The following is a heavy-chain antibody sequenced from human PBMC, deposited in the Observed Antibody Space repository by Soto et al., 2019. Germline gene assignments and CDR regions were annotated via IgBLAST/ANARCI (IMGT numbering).Heavy chain of an antibody. Sequence: GGSLRLSCAASGFTFSSYSMNWVRQAPGKGLEWVSSISSSSSYIYYADSVKGRFTISRDNAKNSLYLQMNSLRAEDTAVYYCATAAVDAAAGTRWDYYYGMDVWGQGTTVTVSS. CDR1: GFTFSSYS. V-gene: IGHV3-21*01. J-gene: IGHJ6*02. CDR3: ATAAVDAAAGTRWDYYYGMDV. D-gene: IGHD6-13*01. CDR2: ISSSSSYI.